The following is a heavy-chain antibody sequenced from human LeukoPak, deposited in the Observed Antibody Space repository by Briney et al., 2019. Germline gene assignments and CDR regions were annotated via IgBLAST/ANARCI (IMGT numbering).Heavy chain of an antibody. J-gene: IGHJ4*02. CDR3: ARHGVGADAGLFDY. V-gene: IGHV5-51*01. CDR2: IYPGDSDT. D-gene: IGHD1-26*01. CDR1: GYSFTSYW. Sequence: GESLKFSCKCSGYSFTSYWIGWVRRMPGKGLEWMGIIYPGDSDTRYSPSFQGQVTISAGKSISTAYLQWSSLKASDTAMYYCARHGVGADAGLFDYWGQGTLVTVSS.